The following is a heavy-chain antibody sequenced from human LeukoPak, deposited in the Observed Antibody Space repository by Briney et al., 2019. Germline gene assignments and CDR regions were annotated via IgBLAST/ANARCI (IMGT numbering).Heavy chain of an antibody. CDR2: IYSGGST. J-gene: IGHJ4*02. Sequence: GGSLRLSCTASGFTFSNAWMSWVRQAPGKGLEWVSVIYSGGSTYYADSVKGRFTISRDNSKNTLYLQMNSLRAGDTAVYYCARDLMPNSSGWYFGYWGQGTLVTVSS. D-gene: IGHD6-19*01. CDR1: GFTFSNAW. V-gene: IGHV3-66*01. CDR3: ARDLMPNSSGWYFGY.